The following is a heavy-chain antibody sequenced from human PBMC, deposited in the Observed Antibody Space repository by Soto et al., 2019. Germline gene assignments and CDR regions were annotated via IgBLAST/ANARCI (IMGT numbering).Heavy chain of an antibody. D-gene: IGHD2-2*01. V-gene: IGHV5-10-1*01. CDR2: IDPRDSYV. CDR3: ARLYCTTSTCDSWFDL. CDR1: GYTFTTFW. J-gene: IGHJ5*02. Sequence: GESLKISCTGFGYTFTTFWISWVRQMPGKGLEWMGRIDPRDSYVNYSPSFQGHVTISVDKSISTAYLQWGSLKASDTAMYYCARLYCTTSTCDSWFDLWGQGTLVTVSS.